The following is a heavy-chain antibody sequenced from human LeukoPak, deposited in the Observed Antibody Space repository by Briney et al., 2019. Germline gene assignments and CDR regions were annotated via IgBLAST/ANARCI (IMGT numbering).Heavy chain of an antibody. D-gene: IGHD1-26*01. Sequence: VASVKVSCKASGGTFNSYAISWVRQAPGQGLEWMGGIIPISDTANYPQKFRGRLTITADIPTSTVYMELSSLRSEDTAVYYCAREDDTGRYMGDDAFDIWGQGTMVTVSS. CDR3: AREDDTGRYMGDDAFDI. J-gene: IGHJ3*02. CDR2: IIPISDTA. CDR1: GGTFNSYA. V-gene: IGHV1-69*06.